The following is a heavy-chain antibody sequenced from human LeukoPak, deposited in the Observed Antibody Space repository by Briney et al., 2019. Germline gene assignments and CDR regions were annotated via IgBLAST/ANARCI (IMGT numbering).Heavy chain of an antibody. Sequence: ETLSLTCTVSGDSIRGYYWNWIRQPPGKGLGWIGYIYYSGITNYNPSLKSRVTISLDTSKNQFSLKLNSLTAADTAVYYCARDGSGWYGWFDPWGQGTLVTVSS. J-gene: IGHJ5*02. D-gene: IGHD6-13*01. CDR3: ARDGSGWYGWFDP. CDR1: GDSIRGYY. V-gene: IGHV4-59*13. CDR2: IYYSGIT.